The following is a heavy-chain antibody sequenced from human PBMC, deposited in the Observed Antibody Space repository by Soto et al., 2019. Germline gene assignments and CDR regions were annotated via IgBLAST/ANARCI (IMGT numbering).Heavy chain of an antibody. J-gene: IGHJ4*02. V-gene: IGHV4-39*01. CDR1: GGSISSSSYY. CDR2: IYYSGST. Sequence: SETLSLTCTVSGGSISSSSYYWGWIRQPPGKGLEWIGSIYYSGSTYYNPSLKSRVTISVDTSKNQFSLKLSSVTAADTAVYYCARLSYYDSSGYYLAYYFDYWGQGTPVTVSS. CDR3: ARLSYYDSSGYYLAYYFDY. D-gene: IGHD3-22*01.